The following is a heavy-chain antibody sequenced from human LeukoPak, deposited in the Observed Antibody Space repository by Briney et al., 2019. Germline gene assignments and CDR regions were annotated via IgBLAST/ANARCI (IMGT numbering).Heavy chain of an antibody. J-gene: IGHJ6*02. D-gene: IGHD3-22*01. CDR3: ARFWIDSSGYYHYYGMDV. CDR2: ISAYNGNT. Sequence: ASVKVSCKASGYTFTSYGISWVRQAPGQGLEWMGWISAYNGNTNYAQKLQGRVTMTTDTSTSTAYMELRSLRSDDTAVYYRARFWIDSSGYYHYYGMDVWGQGTTVTVSS. CDR1: GYTFTSYG. V-gene: IGHV1-18*01.